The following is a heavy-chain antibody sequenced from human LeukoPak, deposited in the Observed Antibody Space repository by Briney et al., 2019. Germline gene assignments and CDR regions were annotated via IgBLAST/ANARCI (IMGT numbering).Heavy chain of an antibody. D-gene: IGHD6-6*01. J-gene: IGHJ4*02. CDR3: AKDGSSSPHFDY. V-gene: IGHV3-23*01. Sequence: PGGSLRLSCAASGFTFSSYAMSWVRQAPGKGLEWVSAISGSGGSTYYADSVKGRFTISRDNSKNTLYLQMNSLRAKDTAVYYCAKDGSSSPHFDYWGQGTLVTVSS. CDR1: GFTFSSYA. CDR2: ISGSGGST.